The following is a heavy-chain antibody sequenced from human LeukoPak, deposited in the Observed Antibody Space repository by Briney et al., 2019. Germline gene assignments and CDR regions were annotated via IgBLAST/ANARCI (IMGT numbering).Heavy chain of an antibody. V-gene: IGHV5-51*01. CDR2: IYPGDSDT. D-gene: IGHD3-22*01. CDR1: GYSFTSYW. Sequence: GESLKISCKGSGYSFTSYWIGWVRQMPGKGLEWMGIIYPGDSDTRYSPSFQGQVTISADKSISTAYLQWSSLKASDTAMYYCARVGYYDSSGYYRANYFDYWGQETLVTVSS. CDR3: ARVGYYDSSGYYRANYFDY. J-gene: IGHJ4*02.